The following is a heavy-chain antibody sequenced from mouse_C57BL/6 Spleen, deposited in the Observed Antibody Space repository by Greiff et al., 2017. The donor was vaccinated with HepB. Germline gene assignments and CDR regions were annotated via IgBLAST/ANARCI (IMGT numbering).Heavy chain of an antibody. D-gene: IGHD2-2*01. CDR2: ISDGGSYT. Sequence: EVHLVESGGGLVKPGGSLKLSCAASGFTFSSYAMSWVRQTPEKRLEWVATISDGGSYTYYPDNVKGRFTISRDNAKNNLYLQMSHLKSEDTAMYYCARDGGMVRPLDYWGQGTTLTVSS. CDR3: ARDGGMVRPLDY. J-gene: IGHJ2*01. V-gene: IGHV5-4*01. CDR1: GFTFSSYA.